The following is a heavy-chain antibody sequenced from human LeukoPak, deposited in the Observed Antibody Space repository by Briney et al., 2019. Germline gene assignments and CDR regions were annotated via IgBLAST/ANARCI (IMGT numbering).Heavy chain of an antibody. CDR2: ISSSGSTI. Sequence: GGSLRLSCAASGFNFSSYEMNWVRQAPGKGLEWVSYISSSGSTIYYADSVKGRFTIFRDNAKNSLYLQMNSLRAEDTALYYCAKDHDSSGWHLFDYWGQGTLVTVSS. D-gene: IGHD6-19*01. CDR1: GFNFSSYE. CDR3: AKDHDSSGWHLFDY. J-gene: IGHJ4*02. V-gene: IGHV3-48*03.